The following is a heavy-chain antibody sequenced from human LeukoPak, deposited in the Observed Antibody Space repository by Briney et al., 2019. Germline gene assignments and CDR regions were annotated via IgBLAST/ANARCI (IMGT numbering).Heavy chain of an antibody. CDR1: GGSISSYY. Sequence: SETLSLTCTVSGGSISSYYWSWIRQSPGKGLEWIGYITGGTNYNPSLKSRVTISVDTSKNQLSLTLSSVTAADTAVYYCAAPGDWNDVPYWGQGTLVTVSS. CDR2: ITGGT. J-gene: IGHJ4*02. D-gene: IGHD1-1*01. V-gene: IGHV4-59*01. CDR3: AAPGDWNDVPY.